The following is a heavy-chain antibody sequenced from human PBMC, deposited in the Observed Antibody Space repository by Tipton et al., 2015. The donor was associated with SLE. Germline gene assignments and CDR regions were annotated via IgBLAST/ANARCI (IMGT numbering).Heavy chain of an antibody. V-gene: IGHV4-30-4*01. Sequence: TLSLTCTVSSGSISGGDYYWSWIRQPPGKGLEWIGYIYYSGSTYYNPSLKSRVTISVDTSKNQFSLKLSSVTAADTAVYYCAREDSSGANDFDYWGQGTLVTVSS. CDR3: AREDSSGANDFDY. CDR2: IYYSGST. J-gene: IGHJ4*02. D-gene: IGHD3-22*01. CDR1: SGSISGGDYY.